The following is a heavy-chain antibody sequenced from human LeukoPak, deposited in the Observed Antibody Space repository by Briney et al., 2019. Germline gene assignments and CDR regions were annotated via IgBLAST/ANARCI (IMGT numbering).Heavy chain of an antibody. Sequence: KPSETLSLTCAVYGGSFSGYYWSWNRQPPAQGLEWIGEINHSGSTNYNPSLKSRVTISVDTSKNQFSLKLSSVTAADTAVYYCARVYSSSWYFDYWGQGTLVTVSS. CDR2: INHSGST. J-gene: IGHJ4*02. CDR3: ARVYSSSWYFDY. V-gene: IGHV4-34*01. CDR1: GGSFSGYY. D-gene: IGHD6-13*01.